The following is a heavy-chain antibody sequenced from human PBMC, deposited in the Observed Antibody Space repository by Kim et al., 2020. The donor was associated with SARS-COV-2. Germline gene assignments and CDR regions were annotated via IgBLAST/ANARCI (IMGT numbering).Heavy chain of an antibody. Sequence: ASVKVSCKVSGYTLTELSMHWVRQAPGKGLEWMGGFDPEDGETIYAQKFQDRVTMTEDTSTDTAYMELSSLRSEDTAVYYCATGTPYYDSSGYHGWFDPWGQGTLVTVSS. D-gene: IGHD3-22*01. V-gene: IGHV1-24*01. CDR2: FDPEDGET. CDR3: ATGTPYYDSSGYHGWFDP. CDR1: GYTLTELS. J-gene: IGHJ5*02.